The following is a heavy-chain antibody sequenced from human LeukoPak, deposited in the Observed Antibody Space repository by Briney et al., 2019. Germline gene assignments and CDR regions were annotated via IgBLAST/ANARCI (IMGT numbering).Heavy chain of an antibody. CDR3: AGGTRGIQLWLLHY. J-gene: IGHJ4*02. V-gene: IGHV3-48*03. D-gene: IGHD5-18*01. Sequence: GGSLRLSCAASGFTFIPYEMNWVRQAPGKGLEWVSYISGTGRTVYYADSVKGRFTISRDNAKRSLYLQMNSLRAKDTAVYYCAGGTRGIQLWLLHYWGQGTLVTVSS. CDR2: ISGTGRTV. CDR1: GFTFIPYE.